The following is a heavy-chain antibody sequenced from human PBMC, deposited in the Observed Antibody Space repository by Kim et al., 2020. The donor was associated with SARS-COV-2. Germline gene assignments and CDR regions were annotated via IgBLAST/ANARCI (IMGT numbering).Heavy chain of an antibody. D-gene: IGHD3-10*01. J-gene: IGHJ4*02. CDR1: GGSIRPHY. CDR2: MYNSATI. Sequence: SETLSLTCSVSGGSIRPHYWSWVRQTPLKGLEWIACMYNSATIQYNPSLASRISMSLDTSKNQVSLNLTSVTAADTAIYYCARHFSPAGTFYTLGDWGQGTRVTVSS. CDR3: ARHFSPAGTFYTLGD. V-gene: IGHV4-59*08.